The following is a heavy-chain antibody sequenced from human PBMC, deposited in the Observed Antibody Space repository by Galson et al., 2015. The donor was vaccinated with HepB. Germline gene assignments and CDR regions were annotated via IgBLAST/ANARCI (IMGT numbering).Heavy chain of an antibody. CDR1: GFTFSSYA. Sequence: SLRLSCAASGFTFSSYAMHWVRQAPGKGLEWVAVISYDGSNKYYADSVKGRFTISRDNSKNTLYLQMNSLRAEDTAVYYCARDSAYGSGWSFDYWGQGTLVTVSS. V-gene: IGHV3-30-3*01. D-gene: IGHD6-19*01. CDR2: ISYDGSNK. CDR3: ARDSAYGSGWSFDY. J-gene: IGHJ4*02.